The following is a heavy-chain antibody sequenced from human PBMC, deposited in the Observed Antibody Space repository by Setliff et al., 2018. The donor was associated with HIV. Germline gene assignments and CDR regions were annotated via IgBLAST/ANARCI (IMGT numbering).Heavy chain of an antibody. Sequence: SETLSLTCTVSGGSINGYYWSWIRQPPGKGLEWIGCFYPTGSVNYNPSLKSRVTISVDTSKNQFSLEVTSVTAAATAVYYCARHRSGYVYGPQDYWGQGTLVTVSS. D-gene: IGHD5-18*01. CDR3: ARHRSGYVYGPQDY. CDR1: GGSINGYY. V-gene: IGHV4-4*09. J-gene: IGHJ4*02. CDR2: FYPTGSV.